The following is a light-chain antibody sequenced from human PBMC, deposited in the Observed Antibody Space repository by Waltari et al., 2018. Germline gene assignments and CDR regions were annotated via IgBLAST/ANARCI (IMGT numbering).Light chain of an antibody. J-gene: IGKJ1*01. Sequence: DIVMTQSPDSLAVSLGERATVNCKSSQSVLYSPNNKNYLAWYQPKPGQPPKLLIYWASTRESGVPDRFSGSGSGTDFTLTISSLQAEDVAVYYCQQYANTPRTFGRGTTVEIK. CDR1: QSVLYSPNNKNY. CDR3: QQYANTPRT. CDR2: WAS. V-gene: IGKV4-1*01.